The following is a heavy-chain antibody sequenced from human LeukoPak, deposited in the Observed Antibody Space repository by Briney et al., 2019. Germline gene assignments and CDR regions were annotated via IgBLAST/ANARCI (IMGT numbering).Heavy chain of an antibody. D-gene: IGHD6-19*01. V-gene: IGHV4-39*01. CDR2: IYYSGST. Sequence: SETLSLTCTVSGGXINRSNYYWGWIRQPSGKGLEWLGNIYYSGSTYYNPSLKSRVTISVDTSKNQFSLKLSSVTAADTAVYYCARQSPLGVAGADGLNYWGQGTLVTVSS. J-gene: IGHJ4*02. CDR3: ARQSPLGVAGADGLNY. CDR1: GGXINRSNYY.